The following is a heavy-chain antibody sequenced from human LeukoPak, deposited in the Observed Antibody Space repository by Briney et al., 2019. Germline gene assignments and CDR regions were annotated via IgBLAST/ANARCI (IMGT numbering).Heavy chain of an antibody. D-gene: IGHD5-18*01. CDR2: INHSGST. V-gene: IGHV4-34*01. J-gene: IGHJ4*02. CDR3: ARGGKYSYGATDY. Sequence: MTSETLSLTCAVYGGSFSGYYWSWIRQPPGKGLEWIGEINHSGSTNYNPSLKSRVTISVDTSKNQFSLKLSSVTAADTAVYYCARGGKYSYGATDYWGQGTLVTVSS. CDR1: GGSFSGYY.